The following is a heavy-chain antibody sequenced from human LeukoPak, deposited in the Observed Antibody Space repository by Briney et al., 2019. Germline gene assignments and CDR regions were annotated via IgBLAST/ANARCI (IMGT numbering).Heavy chain of an antibody. CDR1: GFTFSSYE. CDR2: ISSSGNTI. Sequence: AGRPLRLSCAASGFTFSSYEMNWVRQAPGKGLEWVSYISSSGNTIYYADSVKGRFTISRDNAKNSLYLQMNSLRAEDTAVYYCARGGGYYGSGSLHYYYYGMDVWGQGTTVTVSS. D-gene: IGHD3-10*01. V-gene: IGHV3-48*03. CDR3: ARGGGYYGSGSLHYYYYGMDV. J-gene: IGHJ6*02.